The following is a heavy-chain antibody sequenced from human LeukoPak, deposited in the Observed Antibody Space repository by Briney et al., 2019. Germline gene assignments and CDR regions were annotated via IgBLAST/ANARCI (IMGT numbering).Heavy chain of an antibody. D-gene: IGHD5-12*01. V-gene: IGHV3-30*18. CDR2: ISYDGRKT. CDR3: AKGLGKYYFDY. Sequence: GGSLRLSCAVSGFTFSNHGMHWVRQAPGKGLEWVAVISYDGRKTYYADSVKGRFTISRDNSKNTFYLQMNSLRAEDTALYYCAKGLGKYYFDYWGQGTLVTVSS. CDR1: GFTFSNHG. J-gene: IGHJ4*02.